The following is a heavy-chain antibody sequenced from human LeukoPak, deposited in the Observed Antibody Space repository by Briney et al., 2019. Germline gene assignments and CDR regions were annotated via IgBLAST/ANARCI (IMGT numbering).Heavy chain of an antibody. CDR1: GFTFSSYG. J-gene: IGHJ4*02. D-gene: IGHD5-12*01. CDR3: ASDGGYESFDY. CDR2: IRYNGGQK. Sequence: GGSLRLSCAASGFTFSSYGIHWVRQAPGKGLEWVTFIRYNGGQKYADSVKGRFTMSRDNSKNTVYLQMNSLRLEDTAVYYCASDGGYESFDYWGQGTLVTVSS. V-gene: IGHV3-30*02.